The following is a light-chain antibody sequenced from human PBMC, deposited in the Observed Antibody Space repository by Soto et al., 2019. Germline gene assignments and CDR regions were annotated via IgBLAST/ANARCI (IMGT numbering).Light chain of an antibody. CDR2: GTS. V-gene: IGKV3-20*01. J-gene: IGKJ3*01. Sequence: EIVLTQSPGTLSLSPGERATLSCRASQNINSRYLAWYQQKPGQAPRHLIYGTSSRATGIPDRFSGSGSGTDFTLTISRLEPEDFVVYYCQQFGSSPGFTFGPGTKVDIK. CDR1: QNINSRY. CDR3: QQFGSSPGFT.